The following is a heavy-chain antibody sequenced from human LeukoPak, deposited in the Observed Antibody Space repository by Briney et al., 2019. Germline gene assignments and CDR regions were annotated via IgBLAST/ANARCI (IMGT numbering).Heavy chain of an antibody. V-gene: IGHV3-23*01. CDR2: ISGSTDSA. J-gene: IGHJ4*02. D-gene: IGHD3-22*01. CDR1: GFTFSSYA. Sequence: GGSLRLSCAASGFTFSSYAMSWVRQAPGKGLEWVSGISGSTDSAYYADSVKGRFTISRDNSKNTLYLQMNSLRAEDTAVYYCARRNYYDSSASFDYWGQGTLVTVSS. CDR3: ARRNYYDSSASFDY.